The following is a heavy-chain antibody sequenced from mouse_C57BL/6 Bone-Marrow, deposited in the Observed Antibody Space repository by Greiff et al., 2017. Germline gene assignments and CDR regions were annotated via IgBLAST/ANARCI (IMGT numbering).Heavy chain of an antibody. Sequence: VKLMESGAELARPGASVKLSCKASGYTFTSYGISWVKQRTGQGLEWIGEIYPRSGNTYYNEKFKGKATLTADKSSSTAYMELRSLTSEDSAVYFCARGYYSNYLDYFDYWGQGTTLTVSS. D-gene: IGHD2-5*01. V-gene: IGHV1-81*01. CDR1: GYTFTSYG. CDR2: IYPRSGNT. CDR3: ARGYYSNYLDYFDY. J-gene: IGHJ2*01.